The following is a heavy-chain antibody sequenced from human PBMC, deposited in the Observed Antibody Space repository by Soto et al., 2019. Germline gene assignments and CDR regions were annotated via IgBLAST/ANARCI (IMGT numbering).Heavy chain of an antibody. CDR2: ILPIFGTA. V-gene: IGHV1-69*01. D-gene: IGHD6-6*01. Sequence: QVQLVQSGAEVKKPGSSVKVSCKASGGTFSSYAISWVRQAPGQGLEWMGGILPIFGTANYAQKFQGRVTITADESTSTAYMELSRLRSEDTAVYYCARDRPYALEYSPGWFDPWGQGTLVTVSS. CDR1: GGTFSSYA. J-gene: IGHJ5*02. CDR3: ARDRPYALEYSPGWFDP.